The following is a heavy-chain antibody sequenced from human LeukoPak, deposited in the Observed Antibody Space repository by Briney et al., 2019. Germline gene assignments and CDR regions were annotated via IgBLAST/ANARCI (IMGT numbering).Heavy chain of an antibody. D-gene: IGHD1-1*01. CDR3: ASLSSLGVHHDS. V-gene: IGHV4-30-4*01. CDR2: IHHSGST. Sequence: PSETLSLTCTVSGGAITDGNHYWSCIRQRPGGGLECIGYIHHSGSTDYIVSLRSRLTMSLDRSKSQFSLRLTSVTAADTAVYYCASLSSLGVHHDSW. CDR1: GGAITDGNHY. J-gene: IGHJ5*01.